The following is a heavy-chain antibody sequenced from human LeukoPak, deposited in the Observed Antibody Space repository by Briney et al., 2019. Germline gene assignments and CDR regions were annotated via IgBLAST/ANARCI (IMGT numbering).Heavy chain of an antibody. CDR2: IWYDGSNK. Sequence: GGSLRLSCATSGFTFSSYGMHWVRQAPGKGLEWVAVIWYDGSNKYYTDSVKGRFTISKDNSKNTLYLQMNSLRGEDTAVYYCAREDYGDYEFDYWGQGTLVTASS. V-gene: IGHV3-33*01. J-gene: IGHJ4*02. CDR3: AREDYGDYEFDY. D-gene: IGHD4-17*01. CDR1: GFTFSSYG.